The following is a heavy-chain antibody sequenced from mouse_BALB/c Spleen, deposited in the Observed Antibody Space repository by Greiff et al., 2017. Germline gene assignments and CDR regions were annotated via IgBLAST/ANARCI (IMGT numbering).Heavy chain of an antibody. CDR1: GDSITSGY. V-gene: IGHV3-8*02. Sequence: EVKLQESGPSLVKPSQTLSLTCSVTGDSITSGYWNWIRKFPGNKLEYMGYISYSGSTYYNPSLKSRISITRDTSKNQYYLQLNSLTTEDTATYYCARSLMITYAMDYWGQGTSVTVSS. CDR3: ARSLMITYAMDY. CDR2: ISYSGST. D-gene: IGHD2-4*01. J-gene: IGHJ4*01.